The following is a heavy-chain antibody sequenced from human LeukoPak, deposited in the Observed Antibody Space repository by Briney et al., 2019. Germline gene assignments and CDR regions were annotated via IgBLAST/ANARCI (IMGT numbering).Heavy chain of an antibody. CDR1: GGPISSGGYY. Sequence: PSETLSLTCTVSGGPISSGGYYWSWLRQHPGKGLEWIGYIYYGGSTYYNPSLKSGVTISVDTSKNQFSLKLSSVTAADTAVYYCGEGYRPGEFDYWGQGTLVTVSS. CDR2: IYYGGST. D-gene: IGHD3-10*01. CDR3: GEGYRPGEFDY. V-gene: IGHV4-31*03. J-gene: IGHJ4*02.